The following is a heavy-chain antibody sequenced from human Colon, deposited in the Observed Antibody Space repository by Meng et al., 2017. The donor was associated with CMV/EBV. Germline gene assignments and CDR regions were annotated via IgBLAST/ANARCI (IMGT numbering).Heavy chain of an antibody. D-gene: IGHD1-26*01. CDR2: ISYGGGDK. CDR1: GFLFRTYA. J-gene: IGHJ4*01. CDR3: ARDRWEPLIHGEFDY. V-gene: IGHV3-30-3*01. Sequence: SGFLFRTYARHWVRQGPGKGLEGVAAISYGGGDKYYADSVKSRFTISRDNSNNTVDLQMNSLRGEDTAVYYCARDRWEPLIHGEFDYWGHGTLVTVSS.